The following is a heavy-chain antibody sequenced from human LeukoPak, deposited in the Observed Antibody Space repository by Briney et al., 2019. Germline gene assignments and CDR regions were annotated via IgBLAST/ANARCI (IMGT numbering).Heavy chain of an antibody. CDR3: ARDSGYYGLPGGMDV. V-gene: IGHV1-2*02. Sequence: ASVKVSCKAPGYTFTGYYMHWVRQAPGQGLEWMGWTNPNSGGTNYAQKFQGRVTMTRDTSISTAYMELSRLRSDDTAVYYCARDSGYYGLPGGMDVWGQGTTVTVSS. CDR1: GYTFTGYY. CDR2: TNPNSGGT. D-gene: IGHD3-10*01. J-gene: IGHJ6*02.